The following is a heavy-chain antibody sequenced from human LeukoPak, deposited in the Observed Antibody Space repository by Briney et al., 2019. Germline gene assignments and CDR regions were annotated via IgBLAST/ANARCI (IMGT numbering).Heavy chain of an antibody. D-gene: IGHD5-12*01. CDR3: ARGVTYSGYDYDY. CDR2: ISSSSSYI. V-gene: IGHV3-21*01. CDR1: GFTFSSYS. J-gene: IGHJ4*02. Sequence: GGSLRLSCAASGFTFSSYSMNWVCQAPGKGLEWVSSISSSSSYIYYADSVKGRFTISRDNAKNSLYLQMNSLRAEDTAVYYCARGVTYSGYDYDYWGQGTLVTVSS.